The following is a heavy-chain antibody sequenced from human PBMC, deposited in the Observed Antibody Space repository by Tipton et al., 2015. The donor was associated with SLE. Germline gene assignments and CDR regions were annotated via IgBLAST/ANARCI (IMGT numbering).Heavy chain of an antibody. CDR1: GGSISSSSYY. CDR3: ARDGYSFDY. Sequence: TLSLTCTVSGGSISSSSYYWGWIRQPPGKGLEWIGSIYYSGSTYYNPSLKSRVTISLDRFNNQFTLKMTSVTAADTAVYYCARDGYSFDYWGQGTLVTVSS. CDR2: IYYSGST. J-gene: IGHJ4*02. D-gene: IGHD1-26*01. V-gene: IGHV4-39*06.